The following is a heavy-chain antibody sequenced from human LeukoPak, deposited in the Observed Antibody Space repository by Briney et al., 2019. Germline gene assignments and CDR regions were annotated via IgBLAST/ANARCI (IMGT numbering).Heavy chain of an antibody. CDR3: AKSLTIFGVVTANYYMDV. D-gene: IGHD3-3*01. CDR2: ISYDGSNK. J-gene: IGHJ6*03. CDR1: GFTFSDYS. Sequence: GGSLRLSCAASGFTFSDYSMHWVRQAPGKGLEWVAVISYDGSNKYYADSVKGRFTISRDNSKNTLYLQMNSLRAEDTAVYYCAKSLTIFGVVTANYYMDVWGKGTTVTVSS. V-gene: IGHV3-30*18.